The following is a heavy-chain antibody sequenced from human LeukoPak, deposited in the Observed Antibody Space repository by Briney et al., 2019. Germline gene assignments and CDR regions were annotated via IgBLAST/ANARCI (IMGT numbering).Heavy chain of an antibody. CDR2: IYYSGCT. V-gene: IGHV4-59*12. D-gene: IGHD3-22*01. CDR1: GGSISGYY. J-gene: IGHJ4*02. CDR3: ARIYDTNGYPFDY. Sequence: SETLSLTCTVSGGSISGYYWSWIRQPPGKGLEYIGYIYYSGCTNYNPSLKSRVTISVDTSKNQFSLKLSSVTAADTAVYYCARIYDTNGYPFDYWGQGTLVTVSS.